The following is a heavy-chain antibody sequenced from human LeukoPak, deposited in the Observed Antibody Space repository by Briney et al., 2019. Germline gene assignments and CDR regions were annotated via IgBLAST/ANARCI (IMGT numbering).Heavy chain of an antibody. J-gene: IGHJ5*02. D-gene: IGHD2-8*01. CDR3: ARAGELMARNWFDP. CDR1: GGSISSYY. V-gene: IGHV4-59*08. CDR2: IYYSGST. Sequence: SETLSLTCTVSGGSISSYYWSWIRQPPGKGLEWIGYIYYSGSTNYNPSLKSRVTISVDTSKNQFSLKLSSVTAADTAVYYCARAGELMARNWFDPWGQGTLVTVSS.